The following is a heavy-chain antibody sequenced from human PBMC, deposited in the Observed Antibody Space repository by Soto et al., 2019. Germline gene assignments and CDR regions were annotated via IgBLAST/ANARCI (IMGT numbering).Heavy chain of an antibody. Sequence: PGESLKISCKGSGYSFTSYWIGWVRQMPGKGLEWMGIIYPGDSDTRYSPSFQGQVTISADKSISTAYLQWSSLKASDTAMYYCARWGTDSPKLKYYYSTMDVWGQGTTVTVSS. J-gene: IGHJ6*02. D-gene: IGHD1-1*01. CDR1: GYSFTSYW. CDR2: IYPGDSDT. V-gene: IGHV5-51*01. CDR3: ARWGTDSPKLKYYYSTMDV.